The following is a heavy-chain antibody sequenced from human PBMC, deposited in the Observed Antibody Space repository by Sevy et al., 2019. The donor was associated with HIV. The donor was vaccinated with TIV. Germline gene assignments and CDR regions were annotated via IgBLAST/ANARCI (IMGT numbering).Heavy chain of an antibody. Sequence: GGSLRLSCAASGFSFSSYGMHWVRQAPGKGLEWMSYIQYDGSNKDYADSVKGRFTISRDNSKNTLYLQMNSLRVEETAVFHCVKEGGGEGGDHWGQGTLVTVSS. CDR2: IQYDGSNK. J-gene: IGHJ4*02. CDR1: GFSFSSYG. CDR3: VKEGGGEGGDH. V-gene: IGHV3-30*02. D-gene: IGHD2-21*01.